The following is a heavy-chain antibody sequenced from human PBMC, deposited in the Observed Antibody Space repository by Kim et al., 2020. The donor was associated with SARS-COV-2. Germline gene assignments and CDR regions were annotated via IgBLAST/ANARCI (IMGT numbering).Heavy chain of an antibody. CDR3: AKANGYCSSTSCLDYYYYYGMDV. D-gene: IGHD2-2*01. V-gene: IGHV3-23*01. CDR2: ISGSGGST. J-gene: IGHJ6*02. CDR1: GFTFSSYA. Sequence: GGSLRLSCAASGFTFSSYAMSWVRQAPGKGLEWVSAISGSGGSTYYADSVKGRFTISRDNSKNTLYLQMNSLRAEDTAVYYCAKANGYCSSTSCLDYYYYYGMDVWGQGTTVTVPS.